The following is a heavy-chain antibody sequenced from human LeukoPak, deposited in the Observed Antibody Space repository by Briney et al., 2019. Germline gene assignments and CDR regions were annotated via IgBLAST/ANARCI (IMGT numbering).Heavy chain of an antibody. J-gene: IGHJ3*02. CDR2: IYSGGST. D-gene: IGHD6-6*01. V-gene: IGHV3-53*01. CDR3: ARASQALWAFDI. CDR1: GFTVSSYY. Sequence: PGGSLRLSCAASGFTVSSYYMSWVRQAPGKGLEWVSVIYSGGSTYYADSVKGRFTISRDNSRTTLHLQMNSLRVEDTAVYYCARASQALWAFDIWGQGTMVTVSS.